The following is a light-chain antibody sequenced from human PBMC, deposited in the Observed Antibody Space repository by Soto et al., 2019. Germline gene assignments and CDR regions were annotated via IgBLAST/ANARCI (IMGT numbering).Light chain of an antibody. J-gene: IGKJ1*01. V-gene: IGKV1-5*01. CDR3: QQYNTYSST. CDR2: DAS. Sequence: EIQIPHTTSTLSASVGDRVIVTCRASQSIGSWLAWYQQISGRAPNLLIYDASSLQSGVPSRFSGSGSGTEFTLTISSLQPDDFATYYCQQYNTYSSTFGQRAKVDIK. CDR1: QSIGSW.